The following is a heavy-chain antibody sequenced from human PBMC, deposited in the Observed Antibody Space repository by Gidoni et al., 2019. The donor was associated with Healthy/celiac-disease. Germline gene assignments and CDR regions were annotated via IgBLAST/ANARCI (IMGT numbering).Heavy chain of an antibody. CDR3: AKGEAAFDY. V-gene: IGHV3-23*01. Sequence: EVQLLESGGGLVQPGGSLSLSCSAAGFTFSSFAMSWVLQAPGKGVEWVSAISGSGGSTYYADSVKGRFTISRDNSKNTLYLQMNSLRAEDTAVYYCAKGEAAFDYWGQGTLVTVSS. CDR1: GFTFSSFA. J-gene: IGHJ4*02. CDR2: ISGSGGST. D-gene: IGHD6-13*01.